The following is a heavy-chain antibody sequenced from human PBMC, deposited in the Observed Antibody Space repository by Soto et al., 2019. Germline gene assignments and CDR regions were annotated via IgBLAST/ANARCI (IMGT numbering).Heavy chain of an antibody. CDR2: IYPGDSDT. CDR1: GYSFTSYW. J-gene: IGHJ3*02. CDR3: ARQSRDAGNAFDI. Sequence: GESLKISCKGSGYSFTSYWIGWVRQMPGKGLEWMGIIYPGDSDTRYSPSFQGQVTISADKSISTAYLQWSSLKASDTAMYYCARQSRDAGNAFDIWGQGTMVTVSS. V-gene: IGHV5-51*01.